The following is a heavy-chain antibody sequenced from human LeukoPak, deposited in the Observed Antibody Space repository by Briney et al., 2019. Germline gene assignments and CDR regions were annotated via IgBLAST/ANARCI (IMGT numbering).Heavy chain of an antibody. D-gene: IGHD6-13*01. Sequence: GGSLRLSCAASGFTFSNYWMHWVRQAPGKGPVWVSRIKGDGSSTRFADSVQDRFTISRDNGKNTVYLQMNSLRAEDTAVYYCARGGDTSNWYPGYFDYWGQGALVTVSS. CDR2: IKGDGSST. V-gene: IGHV3-74*01. CDR1: GFTFSNYW. CDR3: ARGGDTSNWYPGYFDY. J-gene: IGHJ4*02.